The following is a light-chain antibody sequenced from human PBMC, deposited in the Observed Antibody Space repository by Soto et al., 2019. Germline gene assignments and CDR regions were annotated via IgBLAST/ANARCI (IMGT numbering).Light chain of an antibody. CDR1: RSDVGGYNY. J-gene: IGLJ1*01. CDR2: EVN. Sequence: QSVLTQPPSASGSPGQSVTISCTGTRSDVGGYNYVSWYQQHPGKAPKLMIYEVNKRPSGVPDRFSGSKSGNTASLTVSGLQAEDEADYYCSSYAGGNKIFGTGTKLTVL. V-gene: IGLV2-8*01. CDR3: SSYAGGNKI.